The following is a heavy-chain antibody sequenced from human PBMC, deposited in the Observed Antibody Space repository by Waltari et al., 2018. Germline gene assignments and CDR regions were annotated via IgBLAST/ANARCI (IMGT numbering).Heavy chain of an antibody. CDR3: ARIKVGATGDDAFDI. Sequence: QVTLRESGPALVKPTQTLTLTCTFSGFSLSTSGMCVSWIRQPPGKALECLARIDWDDDKYYSTSLKTRLTISKDTSKNQVVLTMTNMDPVDTATYYCARIKVGATGDDAFDIWGQGTMVTVSS. D-gene: IGHD1-26*01. CDR2: IDWDDDK. CDR1: GFSLSTSGMC. J-gene: IGHJ3*02. V-gene: IGHV2-70*15.